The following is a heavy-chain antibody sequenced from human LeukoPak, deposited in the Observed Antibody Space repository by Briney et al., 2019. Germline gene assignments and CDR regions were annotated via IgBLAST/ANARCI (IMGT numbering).Heavy chain of an antibody. CDR3: ARAGGFNYYDSSGIY. CDR2: IYHSGST. D-gene: IGHD3-22*01. CDR1: GGSISSGGYS. Sequence: SETLSLTCAVSGGSISSGGYSWSWIRQPPGKGLEWIGYIYHSGSTYYNPSLKSRVTISVDRSKIPFSLKLSSVTAADTAVYYCARAGGFNYYDSSGIYWGQGTLVTVSS. J-gene: IGHJ4*02. V-gene: IGHV4-30-2*01.